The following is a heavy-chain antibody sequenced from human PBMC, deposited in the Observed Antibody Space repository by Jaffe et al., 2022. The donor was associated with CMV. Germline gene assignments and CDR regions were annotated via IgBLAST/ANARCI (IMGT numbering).Heavy chain of an antibody. CDR1: GGSISNYY. V-gene: IGHV4-59*01. CDR3: ARLYDASGYYFFFDY. J-gene: IGHJ4*02. Sequence: QVQLQESGPGLVKPSETLSLTCTVSGGSISNYYWSWIRQPPGKGLEWIGYVHYSGSTNYNPSLKSRLTMSVDTSKSQFSLKLSSVTAADTAVYYCARLYDASGYYFFFDYWGQGTLVTVPS. D-gene: IGHD3-22*01. CDR2: VHYSGST.